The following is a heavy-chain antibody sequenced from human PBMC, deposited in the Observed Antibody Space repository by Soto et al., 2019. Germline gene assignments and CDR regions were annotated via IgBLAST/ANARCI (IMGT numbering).Heavy chain of an antibody. Sequence: ASVKVSCKASGYTFTSYGISWVRQAPGQGLEWMGWISAYNGNTNYAQKLQGRATMTTDTSTSTAYMELRSLRSDDTAVYYCARDWEDSSGWYLIKWFDPWGQGTLVTVSS. D-gene: IGHD6-19*01. J-gene: IGHJ5*02. CDR3: ARDWEDSSGWYLIKWFDP. V-gene: IGHV1-18*01. CDR2: ISAYNGNT. CDR1: GYTFTSYG.